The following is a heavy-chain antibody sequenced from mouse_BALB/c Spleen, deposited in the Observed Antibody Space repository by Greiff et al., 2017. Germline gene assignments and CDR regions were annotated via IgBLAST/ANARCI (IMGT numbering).Heavy chain of an antibody. D-gene: IGHD1-3*01. CDR2: INPYNDGT. CDR1: GYTFTSYV. V-gene: IGHV1-14*01. J-gene: IGHJ4*01. Sequence: VQLKESGPELVKPGASVKMSCKASGYTFTSYVMHWVKQKPGQGLEWIGYINPYNDGTTYNEKFKGKATLTSDKSSSTAYMELSSLTSEDSAVYYCARGVVRYAMDYWGQGTSVTVSS. CDR3: ARGVVRYAMDY.